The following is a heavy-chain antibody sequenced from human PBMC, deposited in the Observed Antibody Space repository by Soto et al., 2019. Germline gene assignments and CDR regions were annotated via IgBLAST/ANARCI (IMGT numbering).Heavy chain of an antibody. Sequence: GGSLRLSCVASGFTLSDYYVDWVRQAPGKGLEWVGRTRDKPNSDTTAYAASVEGRFTISRDDSKNSLYLQLNSLNTEDTAVYYCGRGGYRRYSAFYSYAFDVWGQGTTVTVSS. J-gene: IGHJ6*02. CDR1: GFTLSDYY. V-gene: IGHV3-72*01. CDR2: TRDKPNSDTT. CDR3: GRGGYRRYSAFYSYAFDV. D-gene: IGHD2-15*01.